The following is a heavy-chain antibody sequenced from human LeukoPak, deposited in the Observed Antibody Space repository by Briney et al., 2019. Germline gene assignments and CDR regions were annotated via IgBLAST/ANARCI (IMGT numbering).Heavy chain of an antibody. CDR3: ARDPYGDYVYDY. D-gene: IGHD4-17*01. CDR2: INPNSGGT. CDR1: GCTFTGYY. V-gene: IGHV1-2*02. Sequence: ASVKVSCKASGCTFTGYYMHWVRQAPGQGLEWMGWINPNSGGTNYAQKFQGRVTMTRDTSISTAYMERSRLRSDDTAVYYCARDPYGDYVYDYWGQGTLVTVSS. J-gene: IGHJ4*02.